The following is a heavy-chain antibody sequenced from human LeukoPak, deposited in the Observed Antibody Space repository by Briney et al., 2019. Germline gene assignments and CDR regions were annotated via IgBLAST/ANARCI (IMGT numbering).Heavy chain of an antibody. CDR1: GFTFSSYS. CDR2: ISSSSSYM. CDR3: ARGGIYFDY. V-gene: IGHV3-21*01. Sequence: GGSLRLSCAASGFTFSSYSMNWVRQAPGKGLEWVSSISSSSSYMYYADSVKGRFTISRDNAKNSLYLQMNSLRAEDTAVYYCARGGIYFDYWGQGTPVTVSS. D-gene: IGHD2-15*01. J-gene: IGHJ4*02.